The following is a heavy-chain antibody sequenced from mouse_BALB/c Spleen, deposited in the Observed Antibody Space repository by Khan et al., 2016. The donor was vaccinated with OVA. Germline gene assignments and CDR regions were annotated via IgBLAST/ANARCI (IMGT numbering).Heavy chain of an antibody. J-gene: IGHJ2*02. CDR3: ARRKYYGYNLDY. CDR2: ISYSGVT. CDR1: GYSITSGYA. Sequence: EVQLQESGPGLVKPSQSLSLTCTVTGYSITSGYAWNWIRQFPGNKLEWMGYISYSGVTSYTPSLKSRISITRDTSKNHFFLQLNSVTTEDTATYYCARRKYYGYNLDYWGQGTSLTVSS. V-gene: IGHV3-2*02. D-gene: IGHD1-2*01.